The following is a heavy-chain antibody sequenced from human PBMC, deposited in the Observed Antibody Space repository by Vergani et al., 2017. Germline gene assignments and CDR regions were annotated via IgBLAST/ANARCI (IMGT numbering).Heavy chain of an antibody. J-gene: IGHJ6*03. Sequence: QVQLQESGPGLVKPSQTLSLTCTVSGGSISSGGYYWSWIRQHPGKGLEWIGYIYYSGSTYYNPSLKSRVTISVDTSKNQFSLKLSSVTAADTAVYYCARAITGTTGSYYYYYXMDVWGKGTTVTVSS. CDR1: GGSISSGGYY. CDR3: ARAITGTTGSYYYYYXMDV. D-gene: IGHD1-7*01. V-gene: IGHV4-31*03. CDR2: IYYSGST.